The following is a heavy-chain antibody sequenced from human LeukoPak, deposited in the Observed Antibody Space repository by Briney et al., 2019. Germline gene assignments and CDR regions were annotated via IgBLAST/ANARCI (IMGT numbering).Heavy chain of an antibody. CDR1: GGTFSSYA. CDR2: IIPIFGTA. CDR3: ARVSGHSRGALYYFDL. V-gene: IGHV1-69*06. J-gene: IGHJ4*02. D-gene: IGHD3-22*01. Sequence: SVKVSCKASGGTFSSYAISWVRQAPGQGLEWMGGIIPIFGTANYAQKFQGRVTITADKSTSTAYMELSSLRSEDTAVYYCARVSGHSRGALYYFDLWGQGTLVTVSS.